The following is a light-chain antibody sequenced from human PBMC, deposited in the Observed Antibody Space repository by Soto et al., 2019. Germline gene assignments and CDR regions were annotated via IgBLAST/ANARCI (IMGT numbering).Light chain of an antibody. V-gene: IGKV1-5*03. CDR3: QKYNSSPCT. J-gene: IGKJ1*01. CDR2: EAS. Sequence: DIQMTQSPSTLSVSVGDRVTLTCRASQSISSCLAWYQQKPGKAPRLLIYEASSLESGVPSRFSGSGSGTDFTLTIRDLEAYDFSTYYQQKYNSSPCTFGQGTQVEIK. CDR1: QSISSC.